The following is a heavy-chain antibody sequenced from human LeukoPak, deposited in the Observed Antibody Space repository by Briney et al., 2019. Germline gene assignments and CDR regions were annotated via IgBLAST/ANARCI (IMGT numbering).Heavy chain of an antibody. J-gene: IGHJ4*02. CDR3: ARRCGGSCYEGLDY. V-gene: IGHV4-59*08. D-gene: IGHD2-15*01. CDR1: GGSISSYY. CDR2: IYYSGST. Sequence: SETLSLTCTVSGGSISSYYWSWIRQPPGKGLEWIGYIYYSGSTNCNPSLKSRVTISVDTSKKQFSLKLSSVTAADTAVYYCARRCGGSCYEGLDYWGQGTLVTVSS.